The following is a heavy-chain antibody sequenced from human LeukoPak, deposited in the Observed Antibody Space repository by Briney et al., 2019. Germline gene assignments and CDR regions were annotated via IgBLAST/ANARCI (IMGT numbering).Heavy chain of an antibody. Sequence: GESLKISCKGSGYSFTSYWIAWVRHMPGKGLEWMGIIYPGDSDTRYSPSFQGQVTISADKSISTAYLQWSSLKASDTAMYYCARQGYSSSSQIDYWGQGTLVTVSS. J-gene: IGHJ4*02. CDR1: GYSFTSYW. CDR3: ARQGYSSSSQIDY. V-gene: IGHV5-51*01. D-gene: IGHD6-6*01. CDR2: IYPGDSDT.